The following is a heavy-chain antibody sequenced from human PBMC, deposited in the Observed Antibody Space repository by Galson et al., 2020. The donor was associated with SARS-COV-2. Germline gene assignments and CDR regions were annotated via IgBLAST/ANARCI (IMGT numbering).Heavy chain of an antibody. V-gene: IGHV4-61*02. Sequence: SETLSLTCTVSGASVSSGSYFWTWIRQPAGKGLEWIGRISTSGGTNYNPSLRSRVTISVDTSKSQFSLKLSSVTAADTAMYYCARQSLHVSENGGVDPVGQGTLVVVSA. CDR3: ARQSLHVSENGGVDP. CDR2: ISTSGGT. CDR1: GASVSSGSYF. J-gene: IGHJ5*02. D-gene: IGHD3-16*01.